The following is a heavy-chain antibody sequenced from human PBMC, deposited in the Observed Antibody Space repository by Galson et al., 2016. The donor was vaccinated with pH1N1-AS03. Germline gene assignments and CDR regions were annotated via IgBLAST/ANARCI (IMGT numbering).Heavy chain of an antibody. D-gene: IGHD3-22*01. J-gene: IGHJ4*03. CDR3: VVWHSSAVRWGFDY. V-gene: IGHV3-33*01. CDR1: GFPFSNSG. CDR2: IWYDGSSQ. Sequence: SLRLSCAASGFPFSNSGMHWVRQAPGKGLEWVALIWYDGSSQYYTDSVKGRFTISRDNSENTLYLQMNSLRPEDTAVYYCVVWHSSAVRWGFDYWGQGTTVTVSS.